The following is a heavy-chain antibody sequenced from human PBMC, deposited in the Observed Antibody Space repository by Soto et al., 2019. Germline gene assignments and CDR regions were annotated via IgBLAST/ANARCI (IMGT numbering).Heavy chain of an antibody. D-gene: IGHD4-17*01. Sequence: PSETLSLTCTVSGGSISSYYWSWIRQPPGKGLEWIGYIYYSGSTNYNPTLKRQVTISIDTSKNQFTQKMSSWTATDTVVYYGARVYGDCFDYWGQGTLVTVSP. CDR3: ARVYGDCFDY. CDR1: GGSISSYY. J-gene: IGHJ4*02. V-gene: IGHV4-59*01. CDR2: IYYSGST.